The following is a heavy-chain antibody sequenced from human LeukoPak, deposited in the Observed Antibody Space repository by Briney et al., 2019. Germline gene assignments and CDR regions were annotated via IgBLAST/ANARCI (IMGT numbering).Heavy chain of an antibody. Sequence: GRSLRLSCAASGFTFSSYAMHWVRQAPGKGLEWVAVISYDGSNKYYADSVKGRFTISRDNSKNTLYLHMSSLRAEDTAVYYCARDKIVGARMDYWGQGTLVTISS. J-gene: IGHJ4*02. CDR3: ARDKIVGARMDY. D-gene: IGHD1-26*01. CDR2: ISYDGSNK. V-gene: IGHV3-30-3*01. CDR1: GFTFSSYA.